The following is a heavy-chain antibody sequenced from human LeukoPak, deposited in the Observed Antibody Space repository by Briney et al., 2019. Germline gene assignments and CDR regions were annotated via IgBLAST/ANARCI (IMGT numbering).Heavy chain of an antibody. V-gene: IGHV4-39*07. CDR2: ISYSGST. D-gene: IGHD6-13*01. CDR3: ARDRQQLVRGDYFDY. J-gene: IGHJ4*02. Sequence: SETLSLTCTVSGGSISSNSYYWGWIRQPPGKGLEWIGSISYSGSTFYNPSLKSRVSISVDTSKNQFSLKLSSVTAADTAMYYCARDRQQLVRGDYFDYWGQGTLVTVSS. CDR1: GGSISSNSYY.